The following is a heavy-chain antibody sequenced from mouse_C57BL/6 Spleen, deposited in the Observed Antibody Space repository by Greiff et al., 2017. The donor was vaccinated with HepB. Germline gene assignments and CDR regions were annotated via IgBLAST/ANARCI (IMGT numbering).Heavy chain of an antibody. Sequence: VQLQQSGAELVKPGASVKLSCKASGYTFTSYWMHWVKQRPGQGLEWIGMIHPNSGSTNYNEKFKSKATLTVDKSSSTAYMQLSSLTSEDSAVYYCARKKDYEYDGLAYWGQGTLVTVSA. CDR3: ARKKDYEYDGLAY. CDR1: GYTFTSYW. D-gene: IGHD2-4*01. CDR2: IHPNSGST. J-gene: IGHJ3*01. V-gene: IGHV1-64*01.